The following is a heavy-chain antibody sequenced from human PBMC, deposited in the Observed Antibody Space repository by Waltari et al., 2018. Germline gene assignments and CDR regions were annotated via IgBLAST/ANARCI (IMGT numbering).Heavy chain of an antibody. D-gene: IGHD1-26*01. J-gene: IGHJ4*02. CDR2: INAKSGGT. Sequence: QVELVQSGAEVKKPGASVKVSCKTSGYTFSGYYMHWVRQAPGQGLEWMGWINAKSGGTKVAQKFQGRVTMTRETSISTAYMELRRRTSDDTALYFCGREVLEQDVGATGGAVDIWGQGTPVTVTS. V-gene: IGHV1-2*02. CDR1: GYTFSGYY. CDR3: GREVLEQDVGATGGAVDI.